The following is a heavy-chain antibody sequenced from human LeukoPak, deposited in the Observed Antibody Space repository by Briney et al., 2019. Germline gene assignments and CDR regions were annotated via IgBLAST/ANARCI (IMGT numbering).Heavy chain of an antibody. V-gene: IGHV1-18*01. CDR1: GYTFTSYG. J-gene: IGHJ4*02. CDR2: ISAYNGNT. D-gene: IGHD3-22*01. CDR3: ASGYYDSSPSDGFDY. Sequence: ASVKVSCKASGYTFTSYGISWVRQAAGQGLEWRGWISAYNGNTNYAQKLQGRVTMTTDTSTSTAYMELRSLRSDDTAVYYCASGYYDSSPSDGFDYWGQGTLVTVSS.